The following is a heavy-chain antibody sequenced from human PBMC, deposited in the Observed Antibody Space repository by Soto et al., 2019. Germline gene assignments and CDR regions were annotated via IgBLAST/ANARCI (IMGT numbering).Heavy chain of an antibody. D-gene: IGHD3-3*01. Sequence: QVQLVESGGGVVQPGRSLRLSCAASGFTFSSYGMHWVRQAPGKGLEWVAVIWYDGSNKYYADSVKGRFTISRDNSKNSLYLQMNSLRAEDTAVYYCARDRDLRSGIDYWGQGTLVTVSS. V-gene: IGHV3-33*01. CDR2: IWYDGSNK. J-gene: IGHJ4*02. CDR1: GFTFSSYG. CDR3: ARDRDLRSGIDY.